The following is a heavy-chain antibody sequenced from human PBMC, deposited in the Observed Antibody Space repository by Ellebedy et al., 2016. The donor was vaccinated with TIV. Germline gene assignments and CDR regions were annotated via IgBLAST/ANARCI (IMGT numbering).Heavy chain of an antibody. V-gene: IGHV3-30*18. CDR1: GFTFSNYA. D-gene: IGHD3-16*01. J-gene: IGHJ6*02. CDR3: AKDRRGSYSFYYGMDV. Sequence: GESLKISCAASGFTFSNYAMHWVRQAPGKGLEWVAVIAYDDSKKYYADSVKGRFTISRDNSEYNLSLQMNSLRDEDTAVYYCAKDRRGSYSFYYGMDVWGHGTTVAVTS. CDR2: IAYDDSKK.